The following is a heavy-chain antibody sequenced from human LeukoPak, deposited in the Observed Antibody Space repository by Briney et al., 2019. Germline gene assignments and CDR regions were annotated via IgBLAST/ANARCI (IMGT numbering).Heavy chain of an antibody. CDR2: IYYSGST. J-gene: IGHJ4*02. V-gene: IGHV4-39*07. CDR1: GGSISSSSYY. Sequence: SETLSLTCTVSGGSISSSSYYWGWIRQPPGKGLEWIGSIYYSGSTYYNPSLKSRVTISVDTSKNQFSLKLSSVTAADTAVYYCARSGGPHDHVWGSYRKRAYFDYWGQGTLVTVSS. CDR3: ARSGGPHDHVWGSYRKRAYFDY. D-gene: IGHD3-16*02.